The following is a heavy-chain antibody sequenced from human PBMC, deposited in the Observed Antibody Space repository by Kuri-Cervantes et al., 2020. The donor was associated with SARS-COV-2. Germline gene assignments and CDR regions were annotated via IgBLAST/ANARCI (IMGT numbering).Heavy chain of an antibody. D-gene: IGHD6-19*01. J-gene: IGHJ5*02. CDR1: GGTFSSYA. V-gene: IGHV1-69*06. CDR3: ARHSGSGWTGNWFDP. Sequence: SVKVSCKASGGTFSSYAISWVRQAPGQGLEWMGGIIPIFGTANYAQKFQGRVTITADKSTSTAYMELNSLRSEDTAVYYCARHSGSGWTGNWFDPWGQGTLVTVSS. CDR2: IIPIFGTA.